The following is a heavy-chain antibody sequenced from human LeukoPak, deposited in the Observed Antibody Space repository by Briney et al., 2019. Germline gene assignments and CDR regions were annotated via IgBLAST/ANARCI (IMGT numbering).Heavy chain of an antibody. CDR3: ARGGVRGYSGYDEWVEFDY. CDR2: MNPNSGNT. V-gene: IGHV1-8*01. J-gene: IGHJ4*02. Sequence: EASVKVSCKASGYTFTSYDINWVRQATEQGLEWMGWMNPNSGNTGYAQKFQGRVTMTRNTSISTAYMELSSLRSEDTAVYYCARGGVRGYSGYDEWVEFDYWGQGTLVTVSS. CDR1: GYTFTSYD. D-gene: IGHD5-12*01.